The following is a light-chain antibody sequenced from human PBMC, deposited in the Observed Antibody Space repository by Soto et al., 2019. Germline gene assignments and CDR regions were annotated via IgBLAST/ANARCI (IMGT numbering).Light chain of an antibody. Sequence: QSALTQPASVSGSPGQSITISCTGTSSDVGGFNYVSWYQQHPGEAPKLMIFEVSNRPSGASNRFSGSKSGNTASLTISGLQAEDEADYYCSSYTSSGTYVFGTGTKVTVL. J-gene: IGLJ1*01. CDR2: EVS. CDR3: SSYTSSGTYV. V-gene: IGLV2-14*01. CDR1: SSDVGGFNY.